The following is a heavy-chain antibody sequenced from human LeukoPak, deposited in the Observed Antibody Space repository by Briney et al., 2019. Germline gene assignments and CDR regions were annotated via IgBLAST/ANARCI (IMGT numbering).Heavy chain of an antibody. CDR3: ARDNRILEWLLYPGPYGMDV. CDR2: INPNSGGT. D-gene: IGHD3-3*01. J-gene: IGHJ6*02. V-gene: IGHV1-2*02. CDR1: GYTFTGYY. Sequence: ASVKVSCKASGYTFTGYYMHWVRQAPGQGLEWMGWINPNSGGTNYAQKFQGRVTMTRDTSISTAYMELSRLRSDDTAVYYCARDNRILEWLLYPGPYGMDVWAKGPRSPSP.